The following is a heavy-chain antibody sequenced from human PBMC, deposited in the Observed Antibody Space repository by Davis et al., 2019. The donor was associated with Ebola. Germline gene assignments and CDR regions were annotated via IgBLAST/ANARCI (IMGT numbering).Heavy chain of an antibody. CDR3: AKSGLSFGVVKYHYGMDV. D-gene: IGHD3-3*01. CDR1: GFTFSSYD. Sequence: GGSLRLSCAASGFTFSSYDMHWVRQATGKGLEWVSAIGTAGDPYYPGSVKGRFTISRENAKNSLYLQMNSLRAEDTAVYYCAKSGLSFGVVKYHYGMDVWGKGTTVTVSS. V-gene: IGHV3-13*05. CDR2: IGTAGDP. J-gene: IGHJ6*04.